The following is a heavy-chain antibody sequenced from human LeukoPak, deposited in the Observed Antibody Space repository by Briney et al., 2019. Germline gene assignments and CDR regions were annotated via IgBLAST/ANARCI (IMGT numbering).Heavy chain of an antibody. D-gene: IGHD3-3*01. Sequence: PSETLSLTCAVYGGSFSGYYWSWIRQPPGKGLEWIGEINHSGSTNYNPSRKSRVNISEDKYKNQFSLKLSSVTAADTAVYYCARERGFLEWLHYYMDVWGKGTTVTVSS. J-gene: IGHJ6*03. V-gene: IGHV4-34*01. CDR2: INHSGST. CDR1: GGSFSGYY. CDR3: ARERGFLEWLHYYMDV.